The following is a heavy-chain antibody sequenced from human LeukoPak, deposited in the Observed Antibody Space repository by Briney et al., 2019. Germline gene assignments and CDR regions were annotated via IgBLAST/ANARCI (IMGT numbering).Heavy chain of an antibody. D-gene: IGHD3-16*02. V-gene: IGHV3-7*01. CDR3: ARVVWGGYRKDY. CDR2: VKQDGSEK. CDR1: EFTFSNHW. J-gene: IGHJ4*02. Sequence: GGSLRLSCAASEFTFSNHWMSWVRQAPGKGLEWVANVKQDGSEKFYVDSVKGRFTISRDNAKNSLYLQMNSLRAEDTAVYYCARVVWGGYRKDYWGQGTLVTVSS.